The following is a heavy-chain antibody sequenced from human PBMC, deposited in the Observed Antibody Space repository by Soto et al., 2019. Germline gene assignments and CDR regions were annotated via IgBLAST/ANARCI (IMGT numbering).Heavy chain of an antibody. CDR1: GFTFSSYA. CDR2: ISGSGGST. CDR3: AKDAPAGWLQSAPFDY. J-gene: IGHJ4*02. D-gene: IGHD5-12*01. Sequence: GVSLRLSCAAPGFTFSSYAMSWVRQAPGKGLEWVSAISGSGGSTYYADSVKGRFTISRDNSKNTLYLQMNSLRAEDTAVYYCAKDAPAGWLQSAPFDYWGQGTLVTVSS. V-gene: IGHV3-23*01.